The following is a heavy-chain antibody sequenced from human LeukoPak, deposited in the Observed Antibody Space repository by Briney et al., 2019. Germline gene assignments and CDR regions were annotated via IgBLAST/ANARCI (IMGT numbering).Heavy chain of an antibody. CDR1: GGTFSSYA. CDR2: IIPILGIA. Sequence: ASVKVSCMASGGTFSSYAISWVRQAPGQGLEWMGRIIPILGIANYAQKFQGRVTITADKSTSTAYMELSSLRSEDTAVYYCARVEGGYDGYWGQGTLVTVSS. J-gene: IGHJ4*02. D-gene: IGHD5-12*01. CDR3: ARVEGGYDGY. V-gene: IGHV1-69*04.